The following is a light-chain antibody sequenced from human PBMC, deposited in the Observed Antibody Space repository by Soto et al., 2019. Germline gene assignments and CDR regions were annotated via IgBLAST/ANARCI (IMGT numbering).Light chain of an antibody. Sequence: QSVLTQPPSASGSPGQSVAISCTGTSSDVGGYNYVSWYQQHPGKAPKLMIYEVNKRPSGVPDRFSGSKSGNTASLTVSGLQADDEAHYYCSSYAGSSNVFATGIKGTVL. CDR1: SSDVGGYNY. J-gene: IGLJ1*01. CDR2: EVN. V-gene: IGLV2-8*01. CDR3: SSYAGSSNV.